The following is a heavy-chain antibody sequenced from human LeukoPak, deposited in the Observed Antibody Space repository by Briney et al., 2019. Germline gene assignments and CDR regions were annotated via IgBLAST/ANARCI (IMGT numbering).Heavy chain of an antibody. V-gene: IGHV4-59*01. CDR1: GGFISSYY. Sequence: KPSETLSLTCTVSGGFISSYYWSWIRQPPGKGLEWIGYIYYSGSTNYNPSLKSRVTISADTSKNQFSLKLSSVTAADTAVYYCARAQNEGYCSGGSCDAWFDPWGQGTLVTVSS. CDR2: IYYSGST. D-gene: IGHD2-15*01. J-gene: IGHJ5*02. CDR3: ARAQNEGYCSGGSCDAWFDP.